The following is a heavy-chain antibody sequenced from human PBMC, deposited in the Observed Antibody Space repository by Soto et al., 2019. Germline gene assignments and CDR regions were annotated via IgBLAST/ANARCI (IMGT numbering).Heavy chain of an antibody. CDR3: ARDVERLGVQFDL. J-gene: IGHJ2*01. CDR1: GYTFTSYY. V-gene: IGHV1-46*01. Sequence: QVQLVQSGAEVKKPGASVKVSCKASGYTFTSYYMHWVRQAPGQGLEWMGIINPSGGTTNYAQKFQGRVTLTRDTSTSTGYMELSSLRSEDTAVYYCARDVERLGVQFDLWGRGTLVTISS. CDR2: INPSGGTT. D-gene: IGHD3-10*01.